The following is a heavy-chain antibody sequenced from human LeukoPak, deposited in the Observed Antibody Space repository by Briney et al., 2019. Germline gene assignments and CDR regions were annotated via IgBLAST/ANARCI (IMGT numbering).Heavy chain of an antibody. J-gene: IGHJ4*02. Sequence: ASVKVSCKASGYSFTGYYMHWVRQAPGQGLEWMGWINPNSGGTNYAQKFQGRVTMTRDTSISTAYMELSRLISDDTAVYYCALARLKRYSSGWYRSDLDYWGQGTLVTVSS. V-gene: IGHV1-2*02. CDR3: ALARLKRYSSGWYRSDLDY. D-gene: IGHD6-19*01. CDR2: INPNSGGT. CDR1: GYSFTGYY.